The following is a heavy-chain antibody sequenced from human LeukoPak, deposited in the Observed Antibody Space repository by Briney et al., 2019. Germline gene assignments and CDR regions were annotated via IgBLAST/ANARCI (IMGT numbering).Heavy chain of an antibody. D-gene: IGHD3-3*01. J-gene: IGHJ4*02. CDR2: INHSGST. V-gene: IGHV4-34*01. CDR3: ASLDKIYDFWSGYDRFDY. Sequence: SETLSLTCAVYGGSFSGYYWSWIRQPPGKGLEWIGEINHSGSTNYSPSHKSRVTISVDTFKNQFSLKLSSVTAADTAVYYCASLDKIYDFWSGYDRFDYWGQGTLVTVSS. CDR1: GGSFSGYY.